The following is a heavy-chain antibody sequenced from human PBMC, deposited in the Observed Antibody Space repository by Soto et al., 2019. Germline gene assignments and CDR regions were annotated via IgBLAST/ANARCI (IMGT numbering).Heavy chain of an antibody. J-gene: IGHJ4*02. CDR1: GGSISGGGYY. CDR3: ARSSRSYFDL. CDR2: IYDSGRA. V-gene: IGHV4-31*03. Sequence: QVQLQESGPGLVKPSQTLSLTCTVSGGSISGGGYYWTWIRQHPGKGLEWIGYIYDSGRAYYNPSLKGRVTISVDTSKDQFSLQLSSVTAADTAVYYCARSSRSYFDLWGQGTLVTVSS.